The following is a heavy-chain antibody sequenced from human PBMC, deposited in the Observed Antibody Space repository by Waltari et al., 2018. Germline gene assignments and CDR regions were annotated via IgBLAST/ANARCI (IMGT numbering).Heavy chain of an antibody. Sequence: DVQLVESGGGSVQPGGSLRLSCVASNFTFSRYWMSWVRQAPGKGLEWVANIRHDGDAKDYVDSVKGRFTISRDNAKKSLFLQMNSLKAEDTAVYYCARGGSYINSWGQGTRVTVSS. J-gene: IGHJ5*02. CDR3: ARGGSYINS. D-gene: IGHD3-16*01. CDR2: IRHDGDAK. CDR1: NFTFSRYW. V-gene: IGHV3-7*04.